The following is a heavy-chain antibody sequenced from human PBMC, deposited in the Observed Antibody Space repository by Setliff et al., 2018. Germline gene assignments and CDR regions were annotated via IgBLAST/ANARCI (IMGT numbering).Heavy chain of an antibody. CDR2: ISVYNGDT. V-gene: IGHV1-18*01. D-gene: IGHD2-8*01. CDR1: GYSFRNYA. J-gene: IGHJ4*02. Sequence: ASVKVSCKASGYSFRNYAFAWVRQAPGQGLEWVGWISVYNGDTNYAQKFQGRVTLTTDTSTSTAYMELRSLTSDDSAFYYCARAPSVELVAIRTNSWFTYWGQGTLVTVSS. CDR3: ARAPSVELVAIRTNSWFTY.